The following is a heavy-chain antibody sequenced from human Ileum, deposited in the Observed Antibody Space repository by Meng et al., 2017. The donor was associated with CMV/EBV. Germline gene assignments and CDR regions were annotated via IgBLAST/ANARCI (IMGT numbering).Heavy chain of an antibody. CDR2: IYYSGGS. CDR3: ARVQIQQQLDY. CDR1: GGSVSSGNYY. J-gene: IGHJ4*02. D-gene: IGHD1-1*01. Sequence: SETLSLTCTVSGGSVSSGNYYWSWIRQPPGKGLEWIAYIYYSGGSNYNPSLKSRVTISLDTSKNQFSLKLTSVTAADTDVYYCARVQIQQQLDYWGQGTLVTVSS. V-gene: IGHV4-61*01.